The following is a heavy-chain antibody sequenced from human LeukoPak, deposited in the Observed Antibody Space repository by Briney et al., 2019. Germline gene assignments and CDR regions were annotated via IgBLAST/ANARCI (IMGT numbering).Heavy chain of an antibody. V-gene: IGHV4-4*07. CDR1: GHSISSYY. CDR3: AREVAAAYWFDP. Sequence: SETLLLACTIPGHSISSYYWSWVRQHAGKGLEWFWRIYTSGSINYNPSLKSRVTMSVDTSKNQFSLKLSSVTAADSAVYYCAREVAAAYWFDPWGQGTLVTVSS. D-gene: IGHD6-13*01. J-gene: IGHJ5*02. CDR2: IYTSGSI.